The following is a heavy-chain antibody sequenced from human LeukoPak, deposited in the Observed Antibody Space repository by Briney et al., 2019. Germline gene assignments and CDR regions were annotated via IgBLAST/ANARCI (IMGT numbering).Heavy chain of an antibody. D-gene: IGHD3-22*01. CDR1: GGSFSSGSYY. V-gene: IGHV4-61*01. J-gene: IGHJ4*02. Sequence: SGTLSLTCTVSGGSFSSGSYYWSWIRQPPGKGLEWIGYIYYSGSTNYNPSLKSRVTISVDTSKNQFSLKLSSVTAADTAVYYCASGYYDSSGYSPFDYWGQGTLVTVSS. CDR3: ASGYYDSSGYSPFDY. CDR2: IYYSGST.